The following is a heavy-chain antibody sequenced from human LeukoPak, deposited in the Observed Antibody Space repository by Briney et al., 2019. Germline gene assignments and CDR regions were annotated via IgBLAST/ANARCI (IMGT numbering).Heavy chain of an antibody. CDR2: IIPIFGTA. J-gene: IGHJ6*01. V-gene: IGHV1-69*13. CDR1: GGTFSSYA. D-gene: IGHD5-18*01. Sequence: GASVKVSCKAPGGTFSSYAISWVRQAPGQGLEWMGEIIPIFGTAHYAQKFQGRDTLTADESTSTDYMELSSLRSEDTAVYYCARLRYGYSYGTETGDVWGKGTTVTISS. CDR3: ARLRYGYSYGTETGDV.